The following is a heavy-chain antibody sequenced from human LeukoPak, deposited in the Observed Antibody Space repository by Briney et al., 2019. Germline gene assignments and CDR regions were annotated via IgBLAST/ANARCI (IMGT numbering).Heavy chain of an antibody. Sequence: ASVKVSCKASGYTFTGYYMHWVRQAPGQGLEWMGWINPNTGNTNYAQKLQGRVTMTTDTSTSTAYMELRSLRSDDTAVYYCARALYSSGWYDYYYYYYYMDVWGKGTTVTVSS. CDR2: INPNTGNT. V-gene: IGHV1-18*04. CDR3: ARALYSSGWYDYYYYYYYMDV. D-gene: IGHD6-19*01. J-gene: IGHJ6*03. CDR1: GYTFTGYY.